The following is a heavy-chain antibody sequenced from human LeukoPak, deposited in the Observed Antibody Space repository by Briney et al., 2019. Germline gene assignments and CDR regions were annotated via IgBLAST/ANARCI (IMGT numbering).Heavy chain of an antibody. J-gene: IGHJ4*02. Sequence: GGSLRLSCAASGFTFTSYSMNWVRQAPGKGLEWVSYISGSSSAIHYADSVKGRFTISRDNANNSLYLQMNSLRAEDTAVYYCARGCGSLSLGYWGQGTLVAVSS. CDR3: ARGCGSLSLGY. CDR2: ISGSSSAI. CDR1: GFTFTSYS. V-gene: IGHV3-48*04. D-gene: IGHD1-26*01.